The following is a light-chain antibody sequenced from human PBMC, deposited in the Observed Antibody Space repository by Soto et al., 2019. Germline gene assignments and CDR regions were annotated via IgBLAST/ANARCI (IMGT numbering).Light chain of an antibody. V-gene: IGKV3-20*01. CDR1: QSVSSSY. CDR3: QQYGSSLTWT. J-gene: IGKJ1*01. CDR2: GAS. Sequence: EIVLTQSPGTLSLSPGERATLSCRASQSVSSSYLAWYQQKPGQAPRLLIYGASSRATGIPDRFSGSGSGTDFTLTISRLESEDFAVYYCQQYGSSLTWTFGQGTKV.